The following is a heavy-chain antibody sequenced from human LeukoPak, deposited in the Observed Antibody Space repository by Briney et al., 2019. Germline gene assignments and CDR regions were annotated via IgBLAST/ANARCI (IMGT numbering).Heavy chain of an antibody. D-gene: IGHD3-10*01. CDR2: ISRSGSTK. CDR1: GFTFSDYN. V-gene: IGHV3-11*01. Sequence: GGSLRLSCAASGFTFSDYNMRWIRQAPGKGLEWVSSISRSGSTKYYADSVKGRFTISRDNAKNSLFLQMNSLRAEDTAVYYCAKDAGDYWGQGTLVTVSS. J-gene: IGHJ4*02. CDR3: AKDAGDY.